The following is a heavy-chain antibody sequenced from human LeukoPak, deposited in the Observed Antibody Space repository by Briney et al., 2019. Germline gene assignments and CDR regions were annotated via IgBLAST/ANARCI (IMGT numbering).Heavy chain of an antibody. CDR2: INSDGRST. V-gene: IGHV3-74*01. J-gene: IGHJ4*02. Sequence: GGSLRLSCAASGFTFSSYWMHWVRQAPGKGLVWVPRINSDGRSTSYADSLKARFIISRDNAKNTLYLQMNSLRAEDTAVYYCVRDVWGDRDSYFDYWGQGSLVTVSS. D-gene: IGHD2-21*01. CDR3: VRDVWGDRDSYFDY. CDR1: GFTFSSYW.